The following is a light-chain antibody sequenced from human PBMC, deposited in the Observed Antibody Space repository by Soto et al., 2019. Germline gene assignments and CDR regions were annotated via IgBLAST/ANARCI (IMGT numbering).Light chain of an antibody. CDR1: QTINTY. J-gene: IGKJ1*01. CDR2: TSS. V-gene: IGKV1-39*01. Sequence: DIQMTQSPSSLSASVGDRVTIACRASQTINTYLNWYQQKPGKAPSLLIYTSSNLQSGVPSRFSGSGSGTDFTLTISSLQPEDSATYYCQQSYNFPRTFGQGTKVEF. CDR3: QQSYNFPRT.